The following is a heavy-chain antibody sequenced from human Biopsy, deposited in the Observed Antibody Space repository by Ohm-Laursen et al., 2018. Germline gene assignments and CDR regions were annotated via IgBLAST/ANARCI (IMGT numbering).Heavy chain of an antibody. V-gene: IGHV3-30*03. J-gene: IGHJ6*02. Sequence: SLRLSCSASGFTFRDHGMLWVRQAPGKGLEWVSLISYDGSNKYYAESMRGRFTISRDNSKNTLFLQMNSLRVEDTAVYYCARSYGDYWGDYYYGLDVWGQGATVTVSS. CDR1: GFTFRDHG. D-gene: IGHD4-17*01. CDR3: ARSYGDYWGDYYYGLDV. CDR2: ISYDGSNK.